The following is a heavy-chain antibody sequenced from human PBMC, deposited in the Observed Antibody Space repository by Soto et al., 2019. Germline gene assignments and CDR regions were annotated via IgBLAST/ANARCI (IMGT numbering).Heavy chain of an antibody. J-gene: IGHJ4*02. CDR3: ARLYGSPAVEY. V-gene: IGHV4-34*01. CDR2: INHSGST. CDR1: GGSFSGYY. D-gene: IGHD3-10*01. Sequence: QVQLQQWGAGLLKPSETLSLTCAVYGGSFSGYYWSWIRQPPGKGLEWIGEINHSGSTNYNPSLKSRVTISVDTSKNQSSLKLSSVTAADTAVYYCARLYGSPAVEYWGQGTLVTVSS.